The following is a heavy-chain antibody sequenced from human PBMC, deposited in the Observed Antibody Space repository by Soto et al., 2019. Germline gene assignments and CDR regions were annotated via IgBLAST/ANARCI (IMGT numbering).Heavy chain of an antibody. CDR2: IYYSGST. J-gene: IGHJ4*02. CDR1: GGSISSYY. D-gene: IGHD6-19*01. Sequence: SETLSLTCTVSGGSISSYYWSWIRQPPGKGLEWIGYIYYSGSTNYNPSLKSRVTISVDTSKNQFSLKLSSVTAADTAVYYCASGIAVAGSLFDYWGQGTLVTVSS. V-gene: IGHV4-59*01. CDR3: ASGIAVAGSLFDY.